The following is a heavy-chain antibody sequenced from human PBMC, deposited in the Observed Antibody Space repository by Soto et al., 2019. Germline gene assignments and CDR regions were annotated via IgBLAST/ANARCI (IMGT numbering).Heavy chain of an antibody. Sequence: EVQLVESGGGLVKPGGSLRLSCAASGFTFSSYSMNWVRQAPGKGLEWVSSISSSRSYIYYADSVRGRCTISRDDAKNSLYLQMNSLRAEDTAVYYCARDPSMVRGENWYFDLWGRDTLVTVSS. J-gene: IGHJ2*01. CDR2: ISSSRSYI. CDR1: GFTFSSYS. D-gene: IGHD3-10*01. V-gene: IGHV3-21*01. CDR3: ARDPSMVRGENWYFDL.